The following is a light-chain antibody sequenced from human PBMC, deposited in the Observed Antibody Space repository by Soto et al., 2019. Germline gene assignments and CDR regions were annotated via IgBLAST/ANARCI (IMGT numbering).Light chain of an antibody. V-gene: IGKV1-5*03. CDR3: QQYNSYSPRWT. Sequence: DIQMTQSPSTLSASVGDRVTITCRASQSISSWLAWYQQKPGKAPKLLIYKASSLESGVPSRFSGSGSGTEFTLTISSLQPDDFATYSCQQYNSYSPRWTFGQGTKVEIK. J-gene: IGKJ1*01. CDR2: KAS. CDR1: QSISSW.